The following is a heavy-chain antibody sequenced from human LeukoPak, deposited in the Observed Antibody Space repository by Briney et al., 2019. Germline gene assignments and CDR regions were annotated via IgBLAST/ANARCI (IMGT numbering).Heavy chain of an antibody. CDR3: ARDRRTSAVAGTDY. V-gene: IGHV1-18*01. CDR1: GYTFTSYG. Sequence: GASVKVSCKASGYTFTSYGISWVRQAPGQGLEWMGWISAYNGNTNYAQKLQGRVTMTTDTSTSTAYMGLRSLRSDDTAVYYCARDRRTSAVAGTDYWGQGTLVTVSS. J-gene: IGHJ4*02. D-gene: IGHD6-19*01. CDR2: ISAYNGNT.